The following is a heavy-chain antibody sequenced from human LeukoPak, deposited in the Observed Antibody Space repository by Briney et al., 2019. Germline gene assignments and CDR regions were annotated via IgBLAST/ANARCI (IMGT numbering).Heavy chain of an antibody. V-gene: IGHV3-9*01. CDR2: ISWNSGSI. CDR3: ATGIAAAGTKENWFDP. CDR1: GFTFDDYA. J-gene: IGHJ5*02. D-gene: IGHD6-13*01. Sequence: PGRSLRLSCAASGFTFDDYAMHWVRQAPGKGLEWVSGISWNSGSIGYADSVKGRFTISRDNSMNTLYLQMNSLRAEDTAVYYCATGIAAAGTKENWFDPWGQGTLVTVSS.